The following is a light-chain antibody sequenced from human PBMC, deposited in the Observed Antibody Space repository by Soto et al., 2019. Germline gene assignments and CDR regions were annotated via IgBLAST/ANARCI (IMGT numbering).Light chain of an antibody. CDR1: SSNIGATYD. J-gene: IGLJ1*01. CDR3: QSFDSSLSAYV. CDR2: GNN. V-gene: IGLV1-40*01. Sequence: QSVLTQPPSVSGAPGQRVTISCTGGSSNIGATYDVQWYQQLPGTAPKLLIFGNNDRPSGVPDRFSGSKSGSSASLAITGLQADDEADYYCQSFDSSLSAYVFGSGTKVTVL.